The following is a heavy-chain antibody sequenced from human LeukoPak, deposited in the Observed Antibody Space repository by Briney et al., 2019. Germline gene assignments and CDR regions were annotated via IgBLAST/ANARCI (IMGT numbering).Heavy chain of an antibody. D-gene: IGHD3-22*01. J-gene: IGHJ4*02. V-gene: IGHV3-11*06. CDR2: ISSSSSYI. Sequence: LSLTCAVYGGSFSGYYWSLIRQPPGKGLEWVSSISSSSSYIYYADSVKGRFTISRDNAKNSLYLQMNSLRAEDTAVYYCASSYYDSSGTLGVWGQGTLVTVSS. CDR3: ASSYYDSSGTLGV. CDR1: GGSFSGYY.